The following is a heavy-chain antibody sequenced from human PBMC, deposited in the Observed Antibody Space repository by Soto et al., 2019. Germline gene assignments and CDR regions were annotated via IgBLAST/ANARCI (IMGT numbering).Heavy chain of an antibody. CDR1: GDSINNYY. J-gene: IGHJ5*02. CDR2: VPYTEST. D-gene: IGHD2-8*01. V-gene: IGHV4-59*08. Sequence: QVQLQESGPRLVKPSETLSLTCTVSGDSINNYYWNWVRQRPGTGLEWIGYVPYTESTNYNPSLKSRVTMSMDASKNQFSLKLTSVTAADTALYYCARRRCLGVRCYEGNWLDPWGQGILVTVSS. CDR3: ARRRCLGVRCYEGNWLDP.